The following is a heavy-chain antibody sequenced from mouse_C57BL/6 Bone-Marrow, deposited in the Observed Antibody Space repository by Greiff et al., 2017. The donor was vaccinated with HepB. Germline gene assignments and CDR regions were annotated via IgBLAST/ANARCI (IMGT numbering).Heavy chain of an antibody. V-gene: IGHV1-62-2*01. CDR3: ARHEDYYGSSLYWYFDV. Sequence: VKLQQSGAELVKPGASVKLSCKASGYTFTEYTIHWVKQRSGQGLEWIGWFYPGSGSIKYNEKFKDKATLTADKSSSTVYMELSRLTSEDSAVYFCARHEDYYGSSLYWYFDVWGTGTTVTVSS. CDR2: FYPGSGSI. CDR1: GYTFTEYT. D-gene: IGHD1-1*01. J-gene: IGHJ1*03.